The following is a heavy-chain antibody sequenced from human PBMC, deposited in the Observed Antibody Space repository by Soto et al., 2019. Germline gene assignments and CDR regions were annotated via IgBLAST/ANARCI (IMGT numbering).Heavy chain of an antibody. CDR2: IYWDDDK. D-gene: IGHD6-13*01. CDR1: GFSLSTSGVG. J-gene: IGHJ4*02. V-gene: IGHV2-5*02. CDR3: APTSLGSSSHLFDY. Sequence: SCPTLVNPTQTLTLTCTFSGFSLSTSGVGVGWIRQPPGKALEWLALIYWDDDKRYSPSLKSRLTITKDTSKKQVVLTMTNMDPVDTATYHCAPTSLGSSSHLFDYWGQGTLVTVSS.